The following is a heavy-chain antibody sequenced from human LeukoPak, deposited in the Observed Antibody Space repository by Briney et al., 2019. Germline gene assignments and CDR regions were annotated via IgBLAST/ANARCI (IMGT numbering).Heavy chain of an antibody. D-gene: IGHD1-26*01. Sequence: PGGSLRLSCAASGFTFSSYAMSWVRQVPGKGLEWVSAISGSGGSTYYADSVKGRFTISRDNSKNTLYLQMNSLRADDTAVYYCAKKSGIVGGYRDYWGQGTLVTVSS. CDR3: AKKSGIVGGYRDY. CDR1: GFTFSSYA. J-gene: IGHJ4*02. V-gene: IGHV3-23*01. CDR2: ISGSGGST.